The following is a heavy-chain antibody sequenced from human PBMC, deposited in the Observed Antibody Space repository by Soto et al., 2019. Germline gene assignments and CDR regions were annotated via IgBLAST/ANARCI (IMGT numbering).Heavy chain of an antibody. CDR2: INQDGSES. CDR1: GLTFSNYW. J-gene: IGHJ4*02. D-gene: IGHD2-2*01. Sequence: EVQLVESGGGLVQPGGSLRLSCVVSGLTFSNYWLSWVRQAPGKGLEWVANINQDGSESYYVDSVTGRFTISRDNAKNSLYLQMTSLRAEDTAVYYCARPARECSSPGCANWGQGTLVTVSS. V-gene: IGHV3-7*01. CDR3: ARPARECSSPGCAN.